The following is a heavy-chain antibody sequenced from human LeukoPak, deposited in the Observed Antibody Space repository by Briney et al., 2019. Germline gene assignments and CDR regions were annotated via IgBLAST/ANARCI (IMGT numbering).Heavy chain of an antibody. Sequence: SETLSLTCTVSGGSISRYYWSWIRQPAGKGLEWIGRIYTSGSTNYNPSLKSRVTMSVDTSKNQFSLKLRPVTAADTAVYYCERHIRWSIPLKVYNWFDPWGQGTLVTVSS. V-gene: IGHV4-4*07. CDR1: GGSISRYY. J-gene: IGHJ5*02. D-gene: IGHD4-23*01. CDR3: ERHIRWSIPLKVYNWFDP. CDR2: IYTSGST.